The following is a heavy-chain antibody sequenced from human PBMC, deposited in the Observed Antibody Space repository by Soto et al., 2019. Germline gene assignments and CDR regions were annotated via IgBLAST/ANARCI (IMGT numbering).Heavy chain of an antibody. D-gene: IGHD3-22*01. J-gene: IGHJ4*02. CDR2: IYWNDDK. Sequence: ASGPTLVNPTQTLTLTCTFSGLSLSTSGVGVGWIRQPPGKALEWLALIYWNDDKRYSPSLKSRLTTTKDTSKNQVVLTMTNMDPVDTATYYCAHRKYYDSSGYSTYFDYWGQGTLVTVSS. CDR3: AHRKYYDSSGYSTYFDY. V-gene: IGHV2-5*01. CDR1: GLSLSTSGVG.